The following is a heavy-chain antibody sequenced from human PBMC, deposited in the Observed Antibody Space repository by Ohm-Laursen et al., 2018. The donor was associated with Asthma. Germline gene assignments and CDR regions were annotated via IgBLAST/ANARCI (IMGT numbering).Heavy chain of an antibody. V-gene: IGHV3-53*01. Sequence: SLRLSCAASGFTFSSYAMSWVRQAPGKGLEWVSVIYSGGSTYYADSVKGRFTISRDNSKNTLYPQMNSLRAEDTAVYYCARARSFRIAVADPLYYWGQGTLVTVSS. J-gene: IGHJ4*02. D-gene: IGHD6-19*01. CDR1: GFTFSSYA. CDR2: IYSGGST. CDR3: ARARSFRIAVADPLYY.